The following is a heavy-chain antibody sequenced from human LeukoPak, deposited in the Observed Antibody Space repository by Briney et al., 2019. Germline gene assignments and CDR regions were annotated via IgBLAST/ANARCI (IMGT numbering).Heavy chain of an antibody. CDR2: IYAGGST. D-gene: IGHD3-10*01. CDR3: AARGGSRSYKFDY. Sequence: GGSLRLSCEATGFTVSSSYMSWVRQAPGKGLGWVSVIYAGGSTYYRDSAKGRFTISRDNSKNTLYLQMNSLRAEDTAVYYCAARGGSRSYKFDYWGQGTLVTVSS. CDR1: GFTVSSSY. V-gene: IGHV3-66*01. J-gene: IGHJ4*02.